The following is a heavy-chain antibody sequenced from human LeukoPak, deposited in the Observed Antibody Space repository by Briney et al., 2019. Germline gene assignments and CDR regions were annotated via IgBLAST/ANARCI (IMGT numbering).Heavy chain of an antibody. Sequence: AGGSLRLSCAASGFTFSDYYMSWIRQAPGKGLEWVSYISSSGSTICYADSVKGRFTISRDNGKNSLSLQMNSLRAEDTAVYYCARVEYIYGYGSWGQGTLVTVSS. CDR2: ISSSGSTI. D-gene: IGHD5-18*01. J-gene: IGHJ5*02. CDR3: ARVEYIYGYGS. CDR1: GFTFSDYY. V-gene: IGHV3-11*01.